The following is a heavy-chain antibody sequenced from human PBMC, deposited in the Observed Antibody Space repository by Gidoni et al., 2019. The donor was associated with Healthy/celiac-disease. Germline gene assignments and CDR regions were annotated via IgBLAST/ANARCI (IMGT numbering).Heavy chain of an antibody. J-gene: IGHJ6*03. CDR3: AREGQWELPPYYYYYYMDV. D-gene: IGHD1-26*01. CDR1: GYPFTCYY. CDR2: INPSGGST. Sequence: QVQLVQSGAEVKKPGASVKVSCKASGYPFTCYYMHWVRQAPGQGLAWMGIINPSGGSTSYAQKFQGRVTMTRDTSTSTVYMELSSLRSEDTAVYYCAREGQWELPPYYYYYYMDVWGKGTTVTVSS. V-gene: IGHV1-46*01.